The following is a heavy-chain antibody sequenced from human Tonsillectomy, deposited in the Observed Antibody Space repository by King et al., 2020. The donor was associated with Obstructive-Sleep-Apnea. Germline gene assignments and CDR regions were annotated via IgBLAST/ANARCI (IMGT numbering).Heavy chain of an antibody. CDR3: ASNIAVPAHGAFDI. CDR1: GGSISHYF. CDR2: IYYSGST. J-gene: IGHJ3*02. V-gene: IGHV4-59*08. D-gene: IGHD6-19*01. Sequence: QLQESGPGLVKPSETLSLTCTVSGGSISHYFWSWIRPPPGKGLEWIGYIYYSGSTNYNPSLKSRVTISVDTSKNQFSLRLSSVTAADTAMYYCASNIAVPAHGAFDIWGQGTMVTVSS.